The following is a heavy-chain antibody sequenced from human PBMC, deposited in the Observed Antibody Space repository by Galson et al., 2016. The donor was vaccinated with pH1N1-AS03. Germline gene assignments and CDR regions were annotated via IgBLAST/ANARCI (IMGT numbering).Heavy chain of an antibody. V-gene: IGHV1-2*04. Sequence: SVKVSCKASGYIFTGFYVHWVRQAPGQGLEWMGWINPNNGDTNYAQKFQAWVTMTGDTSISTAYMELYGLKSDDTAVYYCARDPLGPCSSATCATTYYFGMDAWGQGTTFTFPS. D-gene: IGHD1-26*01. CDR3: ARDPLGPCSSATCATTYYFGMDA. J-gene: IGHJ6*02. CDR1: GYIFTGFY. CDR2: INPNNGDT.